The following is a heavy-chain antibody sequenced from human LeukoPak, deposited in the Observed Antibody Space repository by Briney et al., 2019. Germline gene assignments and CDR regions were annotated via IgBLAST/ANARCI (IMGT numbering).Heavy chain of an antibody. V-gene: IGHV3-48*02. CDR2: FSSSSGII. CDR3: ARDTDFAFDY. CDR1: GFTFSSFS. J-gene: IGHJ4*02. Sequence: PGGSLRLSCAASGFTFSSFSMNWVRQAPGRGLEWVSYFSSSSGIISYADSVKGRFTISRDDAKNSLYLQMNSLRDEDTAVYYCARDTDFAFDYWGQGTLVTVS. D-gene: IGHD4-11*01.